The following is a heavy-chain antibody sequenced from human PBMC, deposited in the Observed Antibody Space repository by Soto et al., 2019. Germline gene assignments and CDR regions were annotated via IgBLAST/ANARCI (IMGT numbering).Heavy chain of an antibody. Sequence: QVQLVESGGGVVQPGRSLRLSCAASGFTFSSYGMHWVRQAPGKGLEWVAVISYDGSNKYYADSVKGRLNISRDNSKNALYRQMNSLRAEDTAVYYCAKDKGYGDYAFDYWGQGTLVTVSS. V-gene: IGHV3-30*18. CDR3: AKDKGYGDYAFDY. CDR1: GFTFSSYG. D-gene: IGHD4-17*01. J-gene: IGHJ4*02. CDR2: ISYDGSNK.